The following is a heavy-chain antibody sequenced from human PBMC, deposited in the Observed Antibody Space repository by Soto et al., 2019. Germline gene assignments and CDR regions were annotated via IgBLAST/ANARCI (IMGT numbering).Heavy chain of an antibody. CDR1: GVPFSSFA. V-gene: IGHV3-23*01. D-gene: IGHD5-18*01. CDR3: ARGTAMVTLNY. J-gene: IGHJ4*02. CDR2: ISGSGGST. Sequence: GGSLRLSCAASGVPFSSFAMTWVRQAPGKGLEWVSAISGSGGSTYYADSVKGRFTISRDNSKNTLYLQINSLRAEDTAIYYCARGTAMVTLNYWGQGTLVTVSS.